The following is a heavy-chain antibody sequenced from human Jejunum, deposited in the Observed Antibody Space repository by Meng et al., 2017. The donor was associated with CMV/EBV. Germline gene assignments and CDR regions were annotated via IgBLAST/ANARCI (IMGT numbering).Heavy chain of an antibody. V-gene: IGHV3-15*01. Sequence: GFTLSNAWMSWVRQTPGKGLEWVGRVRSKADAGTTDYAAPVKGRFTISRDDSKNTLYLQMYSLKTEDTAVYYCTTFNVAGTDWFDPWGQGTLVTVSS. CDR3: TTFNVAGTDWFDP. CDR2: VRSKADAGTT. CDR1: GFTLSNAW. J-gene: IGHJ5*02. D-gene: IGHD6-19*01.